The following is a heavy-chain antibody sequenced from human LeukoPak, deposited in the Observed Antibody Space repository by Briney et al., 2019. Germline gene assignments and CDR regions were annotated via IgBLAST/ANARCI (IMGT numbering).Heavy chain of an antibody. CDR1: GFTFSTYA. D-gene: IGHD5-18*01. V-gene: IGHV3-23*01. J-gene: IGHJ5*02. CDR2: ISGNGDIT. Sequence: GGSLRLSCAASGFTFSTYAMTWVRQAPGKGLEWVSAISGNGDITYYADSVKGRFTISRDNSKNTLYLQMNSLRAEDTAVYYCAKDRGYTYGQPNWFDPWGQGTLVTVSS. CDR3: AKDRGYTYGQPNWFDP.